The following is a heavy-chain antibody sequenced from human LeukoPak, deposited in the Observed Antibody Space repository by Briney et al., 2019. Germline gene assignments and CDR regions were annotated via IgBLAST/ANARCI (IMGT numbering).Heavy chain of an antibody. CDR2: INWNGGST. Sequence: GGSLRLSCAASGFTFDDYGMSWVRQAPGKGLEWVSGINWNGGSTGYADSVKGRFTISRDNAKNSLYLQMNSLRAEDTALYYCARCQGDIAVVPAAMNYYYYMDVWGKGTTVTVSS. CDR1: GFTFDDYG. D-gene: IGHD2-2*01. CDR3: ARCQGDIAVVPAAMNYYYYMDV. V-gene: IGHV3-20*04. J-gene: IGHJ6*03.